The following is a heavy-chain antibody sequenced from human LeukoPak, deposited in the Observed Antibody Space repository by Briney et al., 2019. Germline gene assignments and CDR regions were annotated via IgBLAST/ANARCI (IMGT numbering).Heavy chain of an antibody. CDR2: INHSGST. CDR3: ARAPWYSSSWYGFDY. CDR1: GGSFSGYY. D-gene: IGHD6-13*01. Sequence: SETLSPTCAVYGGSFSGYYWSWIRQPPGKGLEWIGEINHSGSTNYNPSLKSRVTISVDTSKNQFSLKLSSVTAADTAVYYCARAPWYSSSWYGFDYWGQGTLVTVSS. V-gene: IGHV4-34*01. J-gene: IGHJ4*02.